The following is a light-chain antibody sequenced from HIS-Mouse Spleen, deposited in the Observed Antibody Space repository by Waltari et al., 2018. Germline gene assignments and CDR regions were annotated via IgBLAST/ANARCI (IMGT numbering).Light chain of an antibody. CDR1: ALPKKH. J-gene: IGLJ2*01. Sequence: SYELTQPPSVSVSPGQTARITCSGDALPKKHAYWYQQKSGQAPVLVIYEDSKRPSGIPERFSGSSSGTMATLTISGAQVEDEADHYCYSTDSSGNHRVFGGGTKLTVL. V-gene: IGLV3-10*01. CDR3: YSTDSSGNHRV. CDR2: EDS.